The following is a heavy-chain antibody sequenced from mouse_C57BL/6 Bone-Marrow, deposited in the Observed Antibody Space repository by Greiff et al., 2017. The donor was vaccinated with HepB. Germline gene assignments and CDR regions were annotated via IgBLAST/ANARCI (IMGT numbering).Heavy chain of an antibody. CDR2: IDPNSGGT. CDR1: GYTFTSYW. J-gene: IGHJ4*01. D-gene: IGHD4-1*02. CDR3: ARCLNWDGGYAMDY. V-gene: IGHV1-62-3*01. Sequence: QVQLQQPGAELVKPGASVKLSCKASGYTFTSYWMHWVKQRPGRGLEWIGRIDPNSGGTKYNEKFKGKATLTADKSSSTAYVQFSSLTSEDSAIYYCARCLNWDGGYAMDYWGQGTSVTVSS.